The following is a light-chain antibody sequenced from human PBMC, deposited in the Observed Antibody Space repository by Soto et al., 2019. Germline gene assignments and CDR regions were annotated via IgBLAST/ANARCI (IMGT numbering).Light chain of an antibody. CDR1: QSVSSSY. V-gene: IGKV3-20*01. J-gene: IGKJ5*01. CDR3: QQYGGSPGT. CDR2: GAS. Sequence: EIVLTQSPGTLSLSPGERATLSCRASQSVSSSYLAWYQQKPGLAPRLLIYGASSRATGIPDRFSGSGSGTDFTLTISRLEPEDFAVYYCQQYGGSPGTFGQGTRLDFK.